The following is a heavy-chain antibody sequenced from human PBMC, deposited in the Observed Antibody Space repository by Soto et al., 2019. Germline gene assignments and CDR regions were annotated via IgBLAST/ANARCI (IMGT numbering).Heavy chain of an antibody. J-gene: IGHJ6*02. V-gene: IGHV1-3*01. CDR1: GYTFTSYA. D-gene: IGHD3-3*01. CDR2: INAGNGNT. CDR3: AANPDRDFWSGYSHYYYYGMDV. Sequence: ASVKVSCKASGYTFTSYAMHWVRQAPGQRLEWMGWINAGNGNTKYSQKFQERVTITRDMSTSTAYMELSSLRSEDTAVYYCAANPDRDFWSGYSHYYYYGMDVWGQGTTVTVSS.